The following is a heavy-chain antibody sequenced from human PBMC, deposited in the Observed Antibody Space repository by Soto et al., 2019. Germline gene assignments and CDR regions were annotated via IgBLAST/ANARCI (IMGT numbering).Heavy chain of an antibody. V-gene: IGHV4-59*01. CDR3: ARVPGIAAAGGWFDP. CDR1: GGSSSSYY. D-gene: IGHD6-13*01. CDR2: IYYSGST. Sequence: SETLSLTGTVSGGSSSSYYWSWIRQPPGQGLEWIGYIYYSGSTNYNPSLKSRVTISVDTSKNQFSLKLSSVTAAETAVYYCARVPGIAAAGGWFDPWGQGTLVTVSS. J-gene: IGHJ5*02.